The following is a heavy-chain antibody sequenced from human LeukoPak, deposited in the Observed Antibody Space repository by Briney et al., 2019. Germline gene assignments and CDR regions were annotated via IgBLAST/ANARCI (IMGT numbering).Heavy chain of an antibody. CDR3: ARVGDFWSYYYYNMDV. CDR2: IYSGGIT. V-gene: IGHV3-53*01. CDR1: GVTFSSNY. D-gene: IGHD3-3*01. Sequence: GGSLRLSCAPSGVTFSSNYMSWGRQAPGKGVEWVSLIYSGGITYYADSVKGRSTISRDTSKNTLYLQLNRLRAKDTAIYYCARVGDFWSYYYYNMDVWGQGTTVTVSS. J-gene: IGHJ6*02.